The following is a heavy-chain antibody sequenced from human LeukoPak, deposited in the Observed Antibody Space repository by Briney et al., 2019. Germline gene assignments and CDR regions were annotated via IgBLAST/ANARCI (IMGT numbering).Heavy chain of an antibody. CDR1: GFTFSSYA. V-gene: IGHV3-30-3*01. CDR3: AREVAWGYYGSSGYIDY. Sequence: GGSLRLSCAASGFTFSSYAMHWVRQAPGKGLEWVAVISYDGSNKYYADSVKGRFTISRDNSKNTLYLQMNSLRAEDTAVYYCAREVAWGYYGSSGYIDYWGQGTLVTVSS. J-gene: IGHJ4*02. CDR2: ISYDGSNK. D-gene: IGHD3-22*01.